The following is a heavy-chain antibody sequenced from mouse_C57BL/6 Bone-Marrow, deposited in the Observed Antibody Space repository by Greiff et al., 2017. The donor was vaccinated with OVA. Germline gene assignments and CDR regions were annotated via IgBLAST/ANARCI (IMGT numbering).Heavy chain of an antibody. CDR1: GFNIKNTY. Sequence: EVQRVESVAELVRPGASVKLSCTASGFNIKNTYMHWVKQRPEQGLEWIGRIDPANGNTKYAPKFQGKATITADTSSNTAYLQVSSLTSEDTAIYYCARVYYYGSSYPAWFAYWGQGTLVTVSA. CDR2: IDPANGNT. D-gene: IGHD1-1*01. V-gene: IGHV14-3*01. CDR3: ARVYYYGSSYPAWFAY. J-gene: IGHJ3*01.